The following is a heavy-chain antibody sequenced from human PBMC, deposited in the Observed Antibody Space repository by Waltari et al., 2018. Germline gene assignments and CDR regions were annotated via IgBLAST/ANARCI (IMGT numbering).Heavy chain of an antibody. V-gene: IGHV4-34*01. CDR2: INTSGST. CDR1: GGSFSGYY. CDR3: ARIPLYQLLYGERNDAFDI. Sequence: QVQLQQWGAGLLKPSETLSLTCAVYGGSFSGYYWTCSRQPPGKGLGWMWEINTSGSTNYNPSLKSRVTISVDTSKNQFSLKLSSVTAADTAVYYCARIPLYQLLYGERNDAFDIWGQGTMVTVSS. D-gene: IGHD2-2*02. J-gene: IGHJ3*02.